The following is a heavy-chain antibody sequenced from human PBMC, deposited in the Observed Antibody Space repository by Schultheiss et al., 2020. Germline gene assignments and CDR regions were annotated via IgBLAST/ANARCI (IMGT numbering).Heavy chain of an antibody. V-gene: IGHV4-59*01. D-gene: IGHD6-19*01. Sequence: SATLSLTCTVSGVSISSNYWSWIRQPPGKGLEWIGYTFSSGSATYNPSLKSRVAISVDMSKNQFSLKLSSVTAADTAVYYCARATANIAVAGRTYWYFDLWGRGTLVTVSS. CDR1: GVSISSNY. CDR2: TFSSGSA. J-gene: IGHJ2*01. CDR3: ARATANIAVAGRTYWYFDL.